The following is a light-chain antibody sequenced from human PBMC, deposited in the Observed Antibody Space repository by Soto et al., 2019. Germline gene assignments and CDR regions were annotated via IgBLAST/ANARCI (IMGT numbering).Light chain of an antibody. CDR2: YVS. J-gene: IGLJ1*01. Sequence: QSVLTQPRSVSGSPGQSVTISCTGTSSDVGGYNYVSWYQQHPGKAPKLMLYYVSERPSGIPDRFSGSKSGNTASLTISGLQAEDEADYYCCSFAGNHNYVFGTGTKLTVL. CDR1: SSDVGGYNY. CDR3: CSFAGNHNYV. V-gene: IGLV2-11*01.